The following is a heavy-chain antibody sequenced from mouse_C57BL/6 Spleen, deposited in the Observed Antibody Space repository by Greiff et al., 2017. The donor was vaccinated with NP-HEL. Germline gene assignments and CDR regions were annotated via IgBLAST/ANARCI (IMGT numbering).Heavy chain of an antibody. CDR1: GYSITSGYY. J-gene: IGHJ4*01. V-gene: IGHV3-6*01. CDR2: ISYDGSN. D-gene: IGHD1-1*01. Sequence: EVQLQESGPGLVKPSQSLSLTCSVTGYSITSGYYWNWIRQFPGNKLEWMGYISYDGSNNYNPSLKNRISITRDTSKNQFFLKLNSVTTEDTATYYCAREALRSAMDYWGQGTSVTVSS. CDR3: AREALRSAMDY.